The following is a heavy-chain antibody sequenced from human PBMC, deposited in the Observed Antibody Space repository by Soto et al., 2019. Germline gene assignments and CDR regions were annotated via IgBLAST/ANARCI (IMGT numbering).Heavy chain of an antibody. CDR2: INGDGSTT. Sequence: EVQLVESGGGLVQPGGSLRLSCAASGFSLGPYWMHWVRQVPGKGLVWVARINGDGSTTNYADSVKGRFTISRDNAKNTLYLKMNILRDEDTAVYHCARAQMPGEYWGQGTLVTVSS. CDR3: ARAQMPGEY. V-gene: IGHV3-74*01. D-gene: IGHD2-2*01. J-gene: IGHJ4*02. CDR1: GFSLGPYW.